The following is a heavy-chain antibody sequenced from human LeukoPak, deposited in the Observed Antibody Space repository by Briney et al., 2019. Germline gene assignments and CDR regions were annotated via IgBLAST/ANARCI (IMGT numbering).Heavy chain of an antibody. CDR2: ISWNSGSI. CDR1: GFTFDDYA. D-gene: IGHD3-22*01. Sequence: PGRFLRLSCAASGFTFDDYAMHWVRQAPGKGLEWVSGISWNSGSIGYADSVKGRFTISRDNAKNSLYLQMNSLRAEDTALYYCAKGHAYYDSSGYCYRWGQGTLVTVSS. V-gene: IGHV3-9*01. J-gene: IGHJ4*02. CDR3: AKGHAYYDSSGYCYR.